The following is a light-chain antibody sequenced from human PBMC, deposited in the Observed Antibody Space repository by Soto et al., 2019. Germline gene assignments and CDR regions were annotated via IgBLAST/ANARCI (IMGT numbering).Light chain of an antibody. CDR1: QALSNY. CDR3: QQYYSYPLT. V-gene: IGKV1-9*01. J-gene: IGKJ1*01. CDR2: AAS. Sequence: DIQLTQSPSVLSASVGDTVTITCRASQALSNYLAWYQQKPGKAPKLLIYAASTLQSGVPSRFSGSGSGTDFTLTISCLQSEDFATYYCQQYYSYPLTFGQGTKVDIK.